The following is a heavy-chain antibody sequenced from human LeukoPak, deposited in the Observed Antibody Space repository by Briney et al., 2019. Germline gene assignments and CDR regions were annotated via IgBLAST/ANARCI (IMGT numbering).Heavy chain of an antibody. V-gene: IGHV4-34*01. CDR3: ASSARWLPNDY. Sequence: SETLSLTCAVYGGSFSGYYWSWIRQPPGKGLEWIGEINHSGSTNYNPSLKSRVTISVDTSKNQFSLKLSSVTAADTAAYYCASSARWLPNDYWGQGTLVTVSS. J-gene: IGHJ4*02. CDR2: INHSGST. D-gene: IGHD5-24*01. CDR1: GGSFSGYY.